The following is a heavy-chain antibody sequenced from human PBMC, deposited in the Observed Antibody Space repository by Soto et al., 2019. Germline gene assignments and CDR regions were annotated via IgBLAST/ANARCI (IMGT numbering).Heavy chain of an antibody. CDR2: IYYSGST. CDR3: ASNILEWSLNPYYYYGMDV. Sequence: TLSLTCTVSGGSIRSGDYYGSWIRQPPGKGLEWIGYIYYSGSTYYNPSLKSRVTISVDTSKNQFSLKLSSVTAADTAVYYGASNILEWSLNPYYYYGMDVWGQGTTVTVSS. V-gene: IGHV4-30-4*01. J-gene: IGHJ6*02. D-gene: IGHD3-3*01. CDR1: GGSIRSGDYY.